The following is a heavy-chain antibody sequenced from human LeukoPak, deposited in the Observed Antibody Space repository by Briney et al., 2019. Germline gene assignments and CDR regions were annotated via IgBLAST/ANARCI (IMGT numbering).Heavy chain of an antibody. CDR2: IWYDGSNK. J-gene: IGHJ3*02. D-gene: IGHD3-22*01. CDR3: ARENYYDSSGYNAFDI. CDR1: GFTFSSYG. Sequence: PGGSLRLSCAASGFTFSSYGMHWVRQAPGKGLEWVAVIWYDGSNKYYADSVKGRFTIPRDNSKNTLYLQMNSLRAEDTAVYYCARENYYDSSGYNAFDIWGQGTMVTVSS. V-gene: IGHV3-33*01.